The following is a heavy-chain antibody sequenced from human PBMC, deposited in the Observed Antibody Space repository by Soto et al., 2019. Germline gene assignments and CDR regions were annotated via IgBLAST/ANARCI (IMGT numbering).Heavy chain of an antibody. CDR2: ISGSGGST. CDR3: AKYAGSSRYFDY. Sequence: PGGSLRLSCAPSGFTLSSYAMSWVRQAPGKGLEWVSSISGSGGSTYYADSVKGRFTISRDNSKNTLLLQMNSLRAEDTAIYYCAKYAGSSRYFDYWRQGTPVTVSS. V-gene: IGHV3-23*01. CDR1: GFTLSSYA. D-gene: IGHD1-26*01. J-gene: IGHJ4*02.